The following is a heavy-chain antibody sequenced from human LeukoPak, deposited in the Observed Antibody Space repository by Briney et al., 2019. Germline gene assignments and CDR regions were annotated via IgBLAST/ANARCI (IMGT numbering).Heavy chain of an antibody. CDR3: AKSNGYGLVDI. V-gene: IGHV4-34*12. J-gene: IGHJ3*02. CDR1: GGSFSGYY. CDR2: IFYSGST. D-gene: IGHD3-10*01. Sequence: SETLSLTCAVYGGSFSGYYWSWIRQPPGKGLEWIGNIFYSGSTYYSPSVKSRVTISLDTSRNQFSLKLNSMTAADTAVYYCAKSNGYGLVDIWGQGTMVTVSS.